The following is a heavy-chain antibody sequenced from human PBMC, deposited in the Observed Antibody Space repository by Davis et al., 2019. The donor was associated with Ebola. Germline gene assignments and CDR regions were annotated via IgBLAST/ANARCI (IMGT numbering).Heavy chain of an antibody. D-gene: IGHD3-10*01. CDR3: ARVSDRSGGPMNYHFDY. J-gene: IGHJ4*02. CDR1: GDSVSSNSAA. Sequence: LRLSCAISGDSVSSNSAAWNWIRQSPSRGLEWLGRTYYRSKWYNDYAVSVKTRLTINPDTSKNQFSLQLNSVTPEDTAVYYCARVSDRSGGPMNYHFDYWGQGTLVTVSS. CDR2: TYYRSKWYN. V-gene: IGHV6-1*01.